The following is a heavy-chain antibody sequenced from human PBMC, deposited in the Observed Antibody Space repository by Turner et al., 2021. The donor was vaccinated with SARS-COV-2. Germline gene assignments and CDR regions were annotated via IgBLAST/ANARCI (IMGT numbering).Heavy chain of an antibody. J-gene: IGHJ4*02. CDR2: INSDGSST. V-gene: IGHV3-74*01. D-gene: IGHD2-2*02. Sequence: EVQLVESGGGLVQPGGSLRLSCAASGFTFSHYWMHWVRQAPGKGLVWVSRINSDGSSTSYADSVKGRFTISRDNAKNTLYLQMNSLRAEDTAVYYCARDCSSTNCYRSGFNYWGQGTLVTVSS. CDR3: ARDCSSTNCYRSGFNY. CDR1: GFTFSHYW.